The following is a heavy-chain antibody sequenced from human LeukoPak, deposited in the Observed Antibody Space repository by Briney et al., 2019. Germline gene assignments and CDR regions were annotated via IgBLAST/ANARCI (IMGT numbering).Heavy chain of an antibody. V-gene: IGHV1-69*01. Sequence: ASVKVSCKASGGTFSSYAISWVRQAPGQGLEWMGGIIPIFGTANYAQKFQGRVTITADETTSTAYMELSSLRSEDTAVYYCASGSYGSGSYPNWGEGTLVTVSS. CDR3: ASGSYGSGSYPN. CDR1: GGTFSSYA. CDR2: IIPIFGTA. D-gene: IGHD3-10*01. J-gene: IGHJ4*02.